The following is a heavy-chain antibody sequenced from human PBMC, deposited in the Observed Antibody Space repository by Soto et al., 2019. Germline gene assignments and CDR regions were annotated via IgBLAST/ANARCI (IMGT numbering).Heavy chain of an antibody. V-gene: IGHV3-30*18. CDR3: AKDRSYMYSGPVDY. Sequence: GGSLRLSCAASGFTFSSYGMHWVRQAPGKGLEWVAVISYDGSNKYYADSVKGRFTISRDNSKNTLYLQMSSLRAEDTAVYYCAKDRSYMYSGPVDYWGQGNLVTVSS. CDR2: ISYDGSNK. D-gene: IGHD1-26*01. CDR1: GFTFSSYG. J-gene: IGHJ4*02.